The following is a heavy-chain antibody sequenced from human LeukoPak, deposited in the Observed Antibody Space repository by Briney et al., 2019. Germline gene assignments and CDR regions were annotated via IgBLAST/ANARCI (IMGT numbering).Heavy chain of an antibody. Sequence: GGSLKLSCAASGFTFSGSAIHWVRQSSGKGLEWVGQIDKKDKGYATATAYAASVKGRFTISRDDSKNTLYLQMNSLKTEDTAVYYCTTQASESVDWLFRLDNWFDPWGQGTLVTVSS. CDR2: IDKKDKGYATAT. CDR3: TTQASESVDWLFRLDNWFDP. D-gene: IGHD3-9*01. CDR1: GFTFSGSA. J-gene: IGHJ5*02. V-gene: IGHV3-73*01.